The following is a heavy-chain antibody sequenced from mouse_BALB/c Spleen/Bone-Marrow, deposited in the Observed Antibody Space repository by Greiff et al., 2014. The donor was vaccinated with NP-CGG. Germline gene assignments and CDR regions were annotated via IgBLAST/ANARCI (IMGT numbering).Heavy chain of an antibody. V-gene: IGHV1-69*02. D-gene: IGHD4-1*01. J-gene: IGHJ2*01. CDR2: IFPSETYT. Sequence: VQLVESGAELVRPGASVKLSCKASGYTFTSYWINWVKQRPGQGLEWIGNIFPSETYTNYNQKFKDKATLTVDKSSSTAYMQLSSPTSEGSAVYYCTRDNWDYWGQGTTLTVSS. CDR3: TRDNWDY. CDR1: GYTFTSYW.